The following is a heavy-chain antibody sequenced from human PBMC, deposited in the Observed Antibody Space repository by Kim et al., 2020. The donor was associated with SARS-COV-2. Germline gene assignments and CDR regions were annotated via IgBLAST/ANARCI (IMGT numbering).Heavy chain of an antibody. CDR2: INHSGSDK. CDR3: AREEILGGSYHDAFDI. D-gene: IGHD1-26*01. V-gene: IGHV3-7*01. J-gene: IGHJ3*02. Sequence: GGSLRLSCAASGFTFSSYCMNWVRQAPGKGLEWVSNINHSGSDKYYVDSVKGRFTISRDNAKNSLYLQMNSLRAEDTAVYYCAREEILGGSYHDAFDIWGQGTTVTVSS. CDR1: GFTFSSYC.